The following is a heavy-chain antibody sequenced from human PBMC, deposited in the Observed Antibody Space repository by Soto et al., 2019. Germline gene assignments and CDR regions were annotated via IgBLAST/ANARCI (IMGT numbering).Heavy chain of an antibody. J-gene: IGHJ4*02. CDR1: GGSISSSSYY. Sequence: PSETLSLTCTVSGGSISSSSYYWGWIRQPPGKGLEWIGSIYYSGSTYYNPSLKSRVTISVDTSKNQFSLKLSSVTAADTAVYYCASWIHYYGSGSLNDYWGQGTLVTVSS. CDR3: ASWIHYYGSGSLNDY. CDR2: IYYSGST. V-gene: IGHV4-39*01. D-gene: IGHD3-10*01.